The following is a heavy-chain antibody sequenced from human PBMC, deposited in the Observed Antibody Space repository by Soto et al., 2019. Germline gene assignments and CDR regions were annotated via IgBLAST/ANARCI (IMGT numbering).Heavy chain of an antibody. D-gene: IGHD2-2*01. CDR3: AKGGIVVVPAASYYFDY. J-gene: IGHJ4*02. CDR1: GFTFGGYA. Sequence: GGSLRLSCAACGFTFGGYAMRWVRQAPGKGLEWVSAISGSGGSTCYADSVKGRFTISRDNSKNTLYLQMNSLRAEDTAVYYCAKGGIVVVPAASYYFDYWGQGTLVTVPS. CDR2: ISGSGGST. V-gene: IGHV3-23*01.